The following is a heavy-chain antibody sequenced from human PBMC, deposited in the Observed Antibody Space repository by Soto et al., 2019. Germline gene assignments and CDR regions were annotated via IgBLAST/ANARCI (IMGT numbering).Heavy chain of an antibody. J-gene: IGHJ4*02. V-gene: IGHV1-69*06. CDR2: IIPVLGPA. CDR3: VRAAKRYFDY. Sequence: QVQLVQSGAEVKKPGSSVKVSCKASGGTYNTFAISWVRQAPGQGLEWMGGIIPVLGPAFYAQKFQGRVTITADKSTTKAYLELTSLRSEDTAVYYCVRAAKRYFDYWGQGTLVTVSS. CDR1: GGTYNTFA.